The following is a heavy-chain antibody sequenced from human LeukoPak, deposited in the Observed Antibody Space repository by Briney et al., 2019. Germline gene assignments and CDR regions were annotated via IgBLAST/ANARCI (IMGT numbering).Heavy chain of an antibody. CDR3: ASYSSGWEPKIDY. CDR2: ISGSGGST. J-gene: IGHJ4*02. Sequence: PGGSLRLSCAASGFTFSSYAMRWVRQAPGKGLEWVSAISGSGGSTYYADSVKGRFTISRDNSKNTLYLQMNSLRAEDTAVCYCASYSSGWEPKIDYWGQGTLVTVSS. CDR1: GFTFSSYA. D-gene: IGHD6-19*01. V-gene: IGHV3-23*01.